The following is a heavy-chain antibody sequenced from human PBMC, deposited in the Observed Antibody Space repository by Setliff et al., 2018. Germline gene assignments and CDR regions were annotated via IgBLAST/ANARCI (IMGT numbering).Heavy chain of an antibody. J-gene: IGHJ3*02. V-gene: IGHV4-31*03. Sequence: SETLSLTCTVSGGSISSGGYYWSWIRQHPGKGLEWIGYIYYSGSTYYNPSLKSRVTISVDTSKNQFSLKLSSVTAADTAVYYCARAVRIAARRNAFDIWGQGTMVTVSS. CDR1: GGSISSGGYY. CDR2: IYYSGST. CDR3: ARAVRIAARRNAFDI. D-gene: IGHD6-6*01.